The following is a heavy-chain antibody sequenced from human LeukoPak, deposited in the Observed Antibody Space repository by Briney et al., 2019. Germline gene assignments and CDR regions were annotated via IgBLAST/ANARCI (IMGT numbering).Heavy chain of an antibody. CDR2: INGGE. D-gene: IGHD5-12*01. V-gene: IGHV3-7*01. J-gene: IGHJ4*02. CDR1: RFTFCNSW. CDR3: MDLGLSD. Sequence: GGSLRFYCAASRFTFCNSWMTWVGPVPGQGLEWVATINGGESVDAVKGRFIISMDNAKNSLHLQMSSLRVEYTAVYYCMDLGLSDWGQGTLVTVSS.